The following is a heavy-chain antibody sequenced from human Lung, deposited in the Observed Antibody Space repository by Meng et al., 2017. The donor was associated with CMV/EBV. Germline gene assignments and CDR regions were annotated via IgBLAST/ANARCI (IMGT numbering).Heavy chain of an antibody. Sequence: GGSLRLSCAASGFTFDDYAMHWVRQAPGKGLEWVSLISWDGGSTYYADSVKGRFTISRDNSKNSLYLQMNSLRVEDTALYYCAKGLRYYYGIDVWGQGTTVTVSS. V-gene: IGHV3-43D*03. CDR2: ISWDGGST. CDR1: GFTFDDYA. D-gene: IGHD6-19*01. J-gene: IGHJ6*02. CDR3: AKGLRYYYGIDV.